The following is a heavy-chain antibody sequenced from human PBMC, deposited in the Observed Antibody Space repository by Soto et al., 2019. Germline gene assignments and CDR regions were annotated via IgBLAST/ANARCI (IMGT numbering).Heavy chain of an antibody. CDR1: GFTVSSNY. Sequence: EVPLVESGGGLIQPGGSLRLSCAASGFTVSSNYMSWVRQAPGKGLEWVSVIYSGGSTYYADSVKGRFTISRDNSKNTVYLQMTSLRAEDTAVYYCARDVGYYDSIYWGQGTLVTVST. CDR2: IYSGGST. J-gene: IGHJ4*02. V-gene: IGHV3-53*01. CDR3: ARDVGYYDSIY. D-gene: IGHD3-22*01.